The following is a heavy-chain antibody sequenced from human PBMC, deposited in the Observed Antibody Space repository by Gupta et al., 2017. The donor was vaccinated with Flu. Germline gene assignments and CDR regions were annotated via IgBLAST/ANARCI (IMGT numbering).Heavy chain of an antibody. CDR3: ARLWTGGLDP. CDR1: GYTFTPYP. D-gene: IGHD3/OR15-3a*01. CDR2: INPGNGNT. V-gene: IGHV1-3*01. J-gene: IGHJ5*02. Sequence: QVHLVQSGAEVKKPGASVRVSCKASGYTFTPYPIHWVRQAPGQRLEWMGWINPGNGNTKYSQKFQGRVTITRDTSASTAYMELSSLRSEDTAVFYCARLWTGGLDPWGQGTLVTVSS.